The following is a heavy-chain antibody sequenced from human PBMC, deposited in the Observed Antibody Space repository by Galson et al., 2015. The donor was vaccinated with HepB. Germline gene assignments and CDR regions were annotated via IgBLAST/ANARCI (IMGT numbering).Heavy chain of an antibody. J-gene: IGHJ4*02. V-gene: IGHV5-51*01. CDR3: ARQTYGSGWSDY. D-gene: IGHD6-19*01. Sequence: QSGAEVKKPGESLKISCKGSGYNFANYWIGWVRRMPGKVLEWMGVIYPGDSDTRYSPSFQGQVTISADKSITTAYLQWSRLKASDTAIYYCARQTYGSGWSDYWGQGTLVTVSS. CDR2: IYPGDSDT. CDR1: GYNFANYW.